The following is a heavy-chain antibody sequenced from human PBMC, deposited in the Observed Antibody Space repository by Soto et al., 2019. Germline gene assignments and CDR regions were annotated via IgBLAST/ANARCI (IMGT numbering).Heavy chain of an antibody. V-gene: IGHV2-5*02. J-gene: IGHJ4*02. CDR3: AHRRRYYDSSGYYYLDY. CDR1: GFSLSTSGVG. Sequence: SGPTLVNPTQTLTLTCTFSGFSLSTSGVGVGWIRQPPGKALEWLALIYWDDDKRYSPSLKSRLTITKDTSKIQVVLTMTNMDPVDTATYYCAHRRRYYDSSGYYYLDYWGQGTLVTVSS. D-gene: IGHD3-22*01. CDR2: IYWDDDK.